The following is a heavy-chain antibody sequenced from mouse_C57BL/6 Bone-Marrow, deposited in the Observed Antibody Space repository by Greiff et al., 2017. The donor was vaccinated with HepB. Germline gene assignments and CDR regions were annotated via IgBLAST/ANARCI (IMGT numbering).Heavy chain of an antibody. CDR3: ARLEAGSNYAWFAY. D-gene: IGHD2-5*01. Sequence: QVQLQQPGAELVKPGASVKLSCKASGYTFTSYWMHWVKQRPGRGLEWIGRIDPNSGGTKYNEKFKSKATLTVDKPSSTAYMQLSSLTSEDSAVYSCARLEAGSNYAWFAYWGQGTLVTVSA. V-gene: IGHV1-72*01. CDR1: GYTFTSYW. CDR2: IDPNSGGT. J-gene: IGHJ3*01.